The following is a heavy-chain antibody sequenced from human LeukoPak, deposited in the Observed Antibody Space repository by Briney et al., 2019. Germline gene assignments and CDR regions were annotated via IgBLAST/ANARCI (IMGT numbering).Heavy chain of an antibody. CDR2: IYSGGST. J-gene: IGHJ4*02. Sequence: PGGSLKLSCAASGFTVSSNFMSWVRQAPGKGLEWVSVIYSGGSTYYADSVKGRFTISRDNSKNTLYLQMNSLRVEDTAVYYCALGLVTDYWGQGTLVTVSS. V-gene: IGHV3-66*01. CDR1: GFTVSSNF. CDR3: ALGLVTDY. D-gene: IGHD3-9*01.